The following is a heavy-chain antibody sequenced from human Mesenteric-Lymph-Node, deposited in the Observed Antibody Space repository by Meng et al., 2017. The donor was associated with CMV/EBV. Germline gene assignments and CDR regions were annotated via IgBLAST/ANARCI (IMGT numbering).Heavy chain of an antibody. V-gene: IGHV4-39*07. D-gene: IGHD3-16*02. CDR2: ISYSGST. CDR1: GDSISSSSYY. CDR3: ERDFGGAGVVVDY. J-gene: IGHJ4*02. Sequence: GSLRLSCTVSGDSISSSSYYWGWIRQPPGKGLEWIGSISYSGSTYYNPSLRSRVTISVDTSKKQLSLKLSSVTAADPAGNYCERDFGGAGVVVDYWGQGTLVTVSS.